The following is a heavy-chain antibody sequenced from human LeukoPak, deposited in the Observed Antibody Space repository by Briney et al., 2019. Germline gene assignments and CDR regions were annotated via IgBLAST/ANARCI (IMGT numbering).Heavy chain of an antibody. CDR1: GYTFTSYD. CDR2: MNPNSGNT. J-gene: IGHJ4*02. V-gene: IGHV1-8*01. CDR3: ARHGSQYYYDSSGFAFLMGGDYFDY. Sequence: ASVKVSCKASGYTFTSYDINWVRQATGQGLEWMGWMNPNSGNTGYAQKFQGRVTMTRNTSISTAYMELSSLRSEDTAVYYCARHGSQYYYDSSGFAFLMGGDYFDYWGQGTLVTVSS. D-gene: IGHD3-22*01.